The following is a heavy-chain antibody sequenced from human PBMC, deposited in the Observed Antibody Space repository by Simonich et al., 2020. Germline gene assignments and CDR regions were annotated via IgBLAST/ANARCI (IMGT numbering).Heavy chain of an antibody. CDR3: ARDTSYYGSGSYYFDY. D-gene: IGHD3-10*01. CDR1: GFTFSSYS. Sequence: GGGLVKPGGSLRLSCAASGFTFSSYSMNWVRQATWKGLEWVSSISSSSSYIYYADYLKGRFTISRDNAKNSLYLQMNSLRAEDTAVYYCARDTSYYGSGSYYFDYWGQGTLVTVSS. J-gene: IGHJ4*02. CDR2: ISSSSSYI. V-gene: IGHV3-21*01.